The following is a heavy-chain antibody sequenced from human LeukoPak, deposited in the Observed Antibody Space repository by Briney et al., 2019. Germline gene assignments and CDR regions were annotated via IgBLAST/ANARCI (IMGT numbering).Heavy chain of an antibody. CDR1: GGSISRGGYY. CDR3: ARLDTIFGVAKGFDY. V-gene: IGHV4-30-2*02. J-gene: IGHJ4*02. D-gene: IGHD3-3*01. CDR2: IYHSGST. Sequence: SETLSLTCTVSGGSISRGGYYWSWIRQPPGKGLEWIGYIYHSGSTYYKPSLKSRVTISVDTSKHQFSLKLSSVTAADAAVYYCARLDTIFGVAKGFDYWGQGTLVTVSS.